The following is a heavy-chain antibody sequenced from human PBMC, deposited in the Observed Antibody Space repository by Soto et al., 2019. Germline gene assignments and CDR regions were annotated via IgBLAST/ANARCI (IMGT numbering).Heavy chain of an antibody. CDR3: AKDWVFGAAFDI. D-gene: IGHD3-10*01. J-gene: IGHJ3*02. Sequence: PGGSLRLSCAASGFTFSSYAMHWVRQAPGKGLEWVAVISYDGSNKYYADSVKGRFTISRDNSKNTLCLQMNSLRAEDTAVYYCAKDWVFGAAFDIWGQGTMVTVSS. V-gene: IGHV3-30-3*01. CDR1: GFTFSSYA. CDR2: ISYDGSNK.